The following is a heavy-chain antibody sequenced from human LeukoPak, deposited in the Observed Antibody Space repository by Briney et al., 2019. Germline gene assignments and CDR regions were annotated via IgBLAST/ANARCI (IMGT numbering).Heavy chain of an antibody. CDR3: ARGTVFGVATNWFDP. CDR2: MCYSGST. Sequence: KASETLSLTCSVSGGSISGYYWSWIRQPPGKGLEWIGDMCYSGSTNYNPSLKSRVTISVDTSKRQISLKLNSVTAADTAVYYCARGTVFGVATNWFDPWGQGTLVTVSS. D-gene: IGHD3-3*01. J-gene: IGHJ5*02. V-gene: IGHV4-59*01. CDR1: GGSISGYY.